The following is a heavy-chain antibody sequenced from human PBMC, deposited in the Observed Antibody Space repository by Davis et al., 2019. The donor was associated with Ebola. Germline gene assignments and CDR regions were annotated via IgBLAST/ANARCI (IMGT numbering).Heavy chain of an antibody. CDR2: MNPNSGNT. J-gene: IGHJ6*03. V-gene: IGHV1-8*03. Sequence: ASVKVSCKASGYTFTSYGISWVRQAPGQGLEWMGWMNPNSGNTGYAQKFQGRVTITRNTSISTAYMELSSLRSEDTAVYYCARGSSANYDFWSGYFYYYYMDVWGKGTTVTVSS. CDR3: ARGSSANYDFWSGYFYYYYMDV. D-gene: IGHD3-3*01. CDR1: GYTFTSYG.